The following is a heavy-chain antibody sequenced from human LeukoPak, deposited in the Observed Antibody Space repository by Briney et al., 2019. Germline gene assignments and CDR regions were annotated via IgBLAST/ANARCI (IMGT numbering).Heavy chain of an antibody. Sequence: ASVKVSCKASGYTFTSYAMNWVRQAPGQGLEWMGWINTNTGNPTYAQGFTGRFVFSLDTSVSTAYLQISSLKAEDTAVYYCAREVFRYYDSSGYYYYYYGMDVWGQGTTVTVSS. CDR2: INTNTGNP. D-gene: IGHD3-22*01. V-gene: IGHV7-4-1*02. CDR1: GYTFTSYA. J-gene: IGHJ6*02. CDR3: AREVFRYYDSSGYYYYYYGMDV.